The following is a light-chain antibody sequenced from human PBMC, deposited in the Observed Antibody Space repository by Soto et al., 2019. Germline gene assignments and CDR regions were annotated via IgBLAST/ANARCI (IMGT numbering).Light chain of an antibody. CDR1: QSLTKNY. V-gene: IGKV3-20*01. CDR2: GAS. Sequence: EIVLTQSPGTLSLSPGERATLSCRASQSLTKNYFAWYQQKPGRALRLLIDGASTRATGIPDRFSGSGSGTDFTLTISRLEPEDVAVYYCQQYEAVVTFGQGTKVEI. CDR3: QQYEAVVT. J-gene: IGKJ1*01.